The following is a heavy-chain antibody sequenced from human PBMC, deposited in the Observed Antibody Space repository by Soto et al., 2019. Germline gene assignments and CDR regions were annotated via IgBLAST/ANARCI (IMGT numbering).Heavy chain of an antibody. D-gene: IGHD3-22*01. CDR1: GGSISSSNW. Sequence: SETLSLTCAVSGGSISSSNWWSWVRQPPGKGLEWIGEIYHSGSTNYNPSLKSRVTISVDKSENQFSLKLSSVTAADTAVYYCARRGYYDSSGYAFDIWGQGTMVTVSS. J-gene: IGHJ3*02. CDR2: IYHSGST. V-gene: IGHV4-4*02. CDR3: ARRGYYDSSGYAFDI.